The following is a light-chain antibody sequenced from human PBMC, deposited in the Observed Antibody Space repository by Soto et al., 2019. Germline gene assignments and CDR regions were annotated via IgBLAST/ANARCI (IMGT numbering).Light chain of an antibody. CDR1: SSDIGAYIH. J-gene: IGLJ1*01. CDR3: TSYTPSGTYV. Sequence: QSALTQPASVSGSPRQSIAVSCSGTSSDIGAYIHVSCYQQHPGKAPKLMIYDVSNRPTAVSDRFSGSKSGNTASLTISGLQAEDEADYYCTSYTPSGTYVFGAGTKLTVL. CDR2: DVS. V-gene: IGLV2-14*03.